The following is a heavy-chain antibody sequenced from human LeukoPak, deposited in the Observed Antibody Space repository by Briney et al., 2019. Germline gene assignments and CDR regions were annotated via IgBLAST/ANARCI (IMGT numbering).Heavy chain of an antibody. V-gene: IGHV1-69*06. CDR2: IIPIFGTA. Sequence: ASVKVSCKASGGTFSSYAISWVRQAPGQGLEWMGRIIPIFGTANYAQKFQGRVTITADKSTSTAYMELSSLRSEDTAVYYCARTRDYGDYGENWGQGTLVTVSS. CDR3: ARTRDYGDYGEN. CDR1: GGTFSSYA. D-gene: IGHD4-17*01. J-gene: IGHJ4*02.